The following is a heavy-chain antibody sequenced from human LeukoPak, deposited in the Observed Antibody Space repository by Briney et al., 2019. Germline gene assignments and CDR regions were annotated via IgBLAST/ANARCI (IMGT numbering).Heavy chain of an antibody. V-gene: IGHV1-8*01. D-gene: IGHD5-12*01. CDR3: VRRGWLRGYSRSLLGY. J-gene: IGHJ4*02. CDR1: GYTFTTYD. Sequence: ASVTVSCKASGYTFTTYDINWVRQVTGQGLEWMGWMNPNSGNTGYSQKFQGRVTMTRDASINTAYMELTGLTSDDTAVYFCVRRGWLRGYSRSLLGYWGQGTLVIVSS. CDR2: MNPNSGNT.